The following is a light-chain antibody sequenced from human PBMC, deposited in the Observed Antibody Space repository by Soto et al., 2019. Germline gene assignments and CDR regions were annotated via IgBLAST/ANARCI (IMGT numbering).Light chain of an antibody. J-gene: IGKJ4*01. CDR3: QQYASSPLP. CDR2: DAS. V-gene: IGKV3-20*01. Sequence: EIELTQSPGTLSLSPGERATLSCRASQSVSSSYLAWYQQKPGQAPRLLIYDASSRATGIPDRFSGSGSGTEFTLTIRRLQPEDFAVYYCQQYASSPLPFGGGTKVELK. CDR1: QSVSSSY.